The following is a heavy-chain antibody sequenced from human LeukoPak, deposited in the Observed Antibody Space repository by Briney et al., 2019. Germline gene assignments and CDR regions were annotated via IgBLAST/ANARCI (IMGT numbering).Heavy chain of an antibody. CDR3: ASRDPCSGGTCYALVY. J-gene: IGHJ4*02. CDR2: LSHSGADA. D-gene: IGHD2-15*01. Sequence: GGSLRLSCAASGFTFNNYGMHWVRQAPGKGLEWVSALSHSGADAYYADSVKGRFTISRDNSKNTLYLQMTSLTADDTAVYYCASRDPCSGGTCYALVYWGQGTLVTVSS. V-gene: IGHV3-23*01. CDR1: GFTFNNYG.